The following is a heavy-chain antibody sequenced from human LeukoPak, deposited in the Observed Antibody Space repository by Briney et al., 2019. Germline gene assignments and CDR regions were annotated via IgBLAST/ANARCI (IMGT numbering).Heavy chain of an antibody. D-gene: IGHD3-3*01. J-gene: IGHJ6*02. CDR2: INHSGST. V-gene: IGHV4-34*01. CDR3: ARSITIFGVVHYGMDV. Sequence: PSETLSLTCAVYGGSFSGYYWSWIRQPPGKGLEWIGEINHSGSTNYNPSLKSRVTIPVDTSKNQFSLKLSSVTAADTAVYYCARSITIFGVVHYGMDVWGQGTTVTVSS. CDR1: GGSFSGYY.